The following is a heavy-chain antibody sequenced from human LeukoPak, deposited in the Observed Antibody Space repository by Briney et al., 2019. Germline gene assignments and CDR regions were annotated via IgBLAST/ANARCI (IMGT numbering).Heavy chain of an antibody. J-gene: IGHJ5*02. CDR2: IYPGDSET. CDR3: ARHPIAAGGAYNWFDP. V-gene: IGHV5-51*01. CDR1: GHSFTSYW. D-gene: IGHD6-13*01. Sequence: RGESLKISCKDSGHSFTSYWIGWVRQMPGKGLEWMGIIYPGDSETRYSPPFEGQVTISADKSISTAYLQWISLKASDTAMYYCARHPIAAGGAYNWFDPWGQGTLVTVSS.